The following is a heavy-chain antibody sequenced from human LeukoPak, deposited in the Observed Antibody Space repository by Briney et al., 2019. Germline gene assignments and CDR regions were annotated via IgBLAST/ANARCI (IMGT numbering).Heavy chain of an antibody. D-gene: IGHD3-22*01. CDR1: GFTFSSYA. V-gene: IGHV3-30-3*01. CDR3: ARAYYYDSSGYYSFLGY. Sequence: QPGGSLRLSCAASGFTFSSYAMHWVRQAPGKGLEWVAVISYDVSNKYYADSVKGRFTISRDNSKNTLYLQMNSLRAEDTAVYYCARAYYYDSSGYYSFLGYWGQGTLVTVSS. J-gene: IGHJ4*02. CDR2: ISYDVSNK.